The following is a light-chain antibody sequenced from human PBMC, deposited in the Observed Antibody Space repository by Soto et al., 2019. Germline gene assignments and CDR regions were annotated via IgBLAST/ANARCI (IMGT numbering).Light chain of an antibody. CDR1: QSVSSSY. CDR2: GAS. Sequence: EIVLTQSPGTLSLSPGKRAPLSCRARQSVSSSYLSWYQQKPGQAPRLLIYGASSRATGITDRFSGSGSGTEFTLTISRLEPEDFAVYFFKQYGISPALTFGGGTKVEIK. V-gene: IGKV3-20*01. CDR3: KQYGISPALT. J-gene: IGKJ4*01.